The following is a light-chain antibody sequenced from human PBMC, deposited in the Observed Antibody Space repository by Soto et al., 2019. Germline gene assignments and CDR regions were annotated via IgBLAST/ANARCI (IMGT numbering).Light chain of an antibody. J-gene: IGLJ1*01. Sequence: QSALTQPASVYGSPGQSITISCTGTITDIGAYNYVSWYQQHPGKAPKLLIYGVSSRPSGVSNRFSGSKSGNAAYLTISGLQADDEAEYYCSSYTSSITPYVFGTGTKLTVL. CDR1: ITDIGAYNY. CDR2: GVS. V-gene: IGLV2-14*01. CDR3: SSYTSSITPYV.